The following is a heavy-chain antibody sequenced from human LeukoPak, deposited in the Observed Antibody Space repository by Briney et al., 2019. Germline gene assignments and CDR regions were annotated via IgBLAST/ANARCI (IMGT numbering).Heavy chain of an antibody. V-gene: IGHV3-30*18. CDR1: GFTFSSYG. CDR3: AKGYRVWAAAGLYYFDY. Sequence: GGSLRLSCAASGFTFSSYGMHWVRQAPGKGLEWVAVISYDGSNKYYADSVKGRFTISRDNSKNTLYLQMNSLRAEDTAVYYCAKGYRVWAAAGLYYFDYWGQGTLVTVSS. J-gene: IGHJ4*02. CDR2: ISYDGSNK. D-gene: IGHD6-13*01.